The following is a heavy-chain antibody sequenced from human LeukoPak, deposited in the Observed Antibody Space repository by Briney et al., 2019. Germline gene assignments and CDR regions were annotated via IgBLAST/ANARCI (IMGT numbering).Heavy chain of an antibody. D-gene: IGHD2-15*01. J-gene: IGHJ4*02. CDR3: AKGYCTGASCYVLDS. CDR1: GYDFTTNY. V-gene: IGHV1-46*01. Sequence: GASVKVSCKASGYDFTTNYIHWVRQAPGQGLDWMGTINPSVSSTTYGQRFRGRVTMTRDTSTATVHMDLGSLTSEDTAIYYCAKGYCTGASCYVLDSWGQGTLVTVSS. CDR2: INPSVSST.